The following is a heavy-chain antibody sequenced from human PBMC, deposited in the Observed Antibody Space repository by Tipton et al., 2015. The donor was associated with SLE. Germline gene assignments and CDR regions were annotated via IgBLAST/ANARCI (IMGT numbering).Heavy chain of an antibody. CDR2: IYTSGST. D-gene: IGHD6-13*01. J-gene: IGHJ6*02. CDR1: GGSISSGSYY. V-gene: IGHV4-61*02. CDR3: ARDRDLAPAGVYYYYGMDV. Sequence: TLSLTCTVSGGSISSGSYYWSWIRQPAGKGLEWIGRIYTSGSTNYNPSLKSRVTISVDTSKNQFSLKLSSVTAADTAVYYCARDRDLAPAGVYYYYGMDVWGQGTTVTVSS.